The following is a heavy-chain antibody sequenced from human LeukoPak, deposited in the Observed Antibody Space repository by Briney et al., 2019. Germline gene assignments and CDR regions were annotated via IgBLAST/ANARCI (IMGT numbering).Heavy chain of an antibody. Sequence: PVKVSCKASGGTFSSYAISWVRQAPGQGLEWMGGIIPIFGTANYAQKFQGRVTITTDESTSTAYMELSSLRSEDTAVYYCARGTKPTPNYFDYWGQGTLVTVSS. D-gene: IGHD2-8*01. CDR1: GGTFSSYA. J-gene: IGHJ4*02. CDR2: IIPIFGTA. CDR3: ARGTKPTPNYFDY. V-gene: IGHV1-69*05.